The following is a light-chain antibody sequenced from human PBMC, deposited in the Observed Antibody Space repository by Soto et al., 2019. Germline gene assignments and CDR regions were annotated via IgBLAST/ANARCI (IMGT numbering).Light chain of an antibody. CDR1: QSISSW. CDR2: KAS. J-gene: IGKJ4*01. Sequence: IQIAQSPSTLSAAVRYRVTITYRASQSISSWLAWYQQKPGKAPKLLIYKASSLEGGVPSRFSGSGSGTDFTLTISSLQPDDFATYYCQQYHSYSLTFGGGTKVDIK. CDR3: QQYHSYSLT. V-gene: IGKV1-5*03.